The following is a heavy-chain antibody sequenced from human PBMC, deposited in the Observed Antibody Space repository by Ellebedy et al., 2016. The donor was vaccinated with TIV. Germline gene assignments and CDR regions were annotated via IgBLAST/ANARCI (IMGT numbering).Heavy chain of an antibody. CDR1: GYIFTSYY. Sequence: AASVKVSCKASGYIFTSYYMHWVRQAPGQGLEWMGIINPSGGSTTYAQKFQGRVTMTRDTSTSTVYMELSSLRSEDSAVYYCARVGNYYGGNPSYYFDYWGQGTLVTVSS. J-gene: IGHJ4*02. D-gene: IGHD4-23*01. CDR3: ARVGNYYGGNPSYYFDY. CDR2: INPSGGST. V-gene: IGHV1-46*01.